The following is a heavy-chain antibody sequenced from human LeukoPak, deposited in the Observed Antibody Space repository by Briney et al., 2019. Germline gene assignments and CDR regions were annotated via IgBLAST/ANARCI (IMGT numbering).Heavy chain of an antibody. J-gene: IGHJ4*02. D-gene: IGHD5-12*01. CDR3: ANGGYSGYDPVDY. CDR1: GFTFISYA. V-gene: IGHV3-23*01. CDR2: ISASGDST. Sequence: TGGSLRLSCAVSGFTFISYAMGWVRQAPGKGLEWVSVISASGDSTYYANSVKGRFTISRDNSKNTLYLQMNSLRAEDTAVYHCANGGYSGYDPVDYWGRGTLVTVSS.